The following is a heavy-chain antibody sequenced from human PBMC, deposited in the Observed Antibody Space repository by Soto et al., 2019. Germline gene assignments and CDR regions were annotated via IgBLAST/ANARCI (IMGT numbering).Heavy chain of an antibody. CDR1: GGSISSYY. CDR2: IYYSGST. Sequence: SETLSLTCTVSGGSISSYYWSWIRQPPGQGLEWIGYIYYSGSTNYNPSLKSRVTISVDTSKNQFSLKLSSVTAADTAVYYCARDKYYGSGSYYMSYYYGMDVWGQGTTVT. V-gene: IGHV4-59*01. J-gene: IGHJ6*02. CDR3: ARDKYYGSGSYYMSYYYGMDV. D-gene: IGHD3-10*01.